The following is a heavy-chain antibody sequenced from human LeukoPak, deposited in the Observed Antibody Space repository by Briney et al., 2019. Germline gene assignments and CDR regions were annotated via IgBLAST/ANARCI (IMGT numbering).Heavy chain of an antibody. CDR3: ARDGDIDGGLDYFDY. V-gene: IGHV3-33*01. D-gene: IGHD2-15*01. Sequence: PGGSLRLSCAASGFTFSSHGMHWVRQAPGKGLEWVAIIYYDGSNKYYADSVKGRFTISRDNSKSTLYLQMNSLRHEDTAVYYCARDGDIDGGLDYFDYWGQGALVTVSS. CDR2: IYYDGSNK. J-gene: IGHJ4*02. CDR1: GFTFSSHG.